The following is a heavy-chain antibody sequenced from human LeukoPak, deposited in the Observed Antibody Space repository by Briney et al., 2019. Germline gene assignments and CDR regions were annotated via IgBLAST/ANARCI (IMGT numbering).Heavy chain of an antibody. V-gene: IGHV1-8*01. J-gene: IGHJ3*02. CDR3: ARRRDSSSRYLAFDI. CDR1: GYTFTSYD. D-gene: IGHD6-13*01. CDR2: MNPNSGNT. Sequence: GASVKVSCKASGYTFTSYDINWVRQATGQGLEWMGWMNPNSGNTGYAQKFQGRVTMTRNTSISTAYMELSSLRSEDTAMYYCARRRDSSSRYLAFDIWGQGTMVTVSS.